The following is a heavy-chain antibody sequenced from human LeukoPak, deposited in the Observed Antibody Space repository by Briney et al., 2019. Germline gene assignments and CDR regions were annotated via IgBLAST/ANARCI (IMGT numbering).Heavy chain of an antibody. Sequence: PSETLSLTCAVSGYSISNGYHWGWIRQPPGKGLDWIGSVSHSGSTYYNSSLKSRVTMSIDTSKNHVSLKLSSVTATDTAVYYCATQKSSGYYHWGQGTLVTVSS. CDR1: GYSISNGYH. J-gene: IGHJ5*02. V-gene: IGHV4-38-2*01. CDR2: VSHSGST. CDR3: ATQKSSGYYH. D-gene: IGHD3-22*01.